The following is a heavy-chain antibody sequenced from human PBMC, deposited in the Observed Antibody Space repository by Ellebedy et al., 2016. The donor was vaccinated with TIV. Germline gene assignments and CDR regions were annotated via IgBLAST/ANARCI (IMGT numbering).Heavy chain of an antibody. D-gene: IGHD6-6*01. CDR3: TRGFEFSSEQ. CDR2: ITSSSSTL. CDR1: GFTFSRYS. V-gene: IGHV3-48*02. Sequence: GGSLRLSCAASGFTFSRYSMNWVRQAPGKGLEWVSYITSSSSTLYYADSVKGRFTISRDNAKNSVYLQMNSLRDEDTAVYYGTRGFEFSSEQWGQGTLVTVSS. J-gene: IGHJ4*02.